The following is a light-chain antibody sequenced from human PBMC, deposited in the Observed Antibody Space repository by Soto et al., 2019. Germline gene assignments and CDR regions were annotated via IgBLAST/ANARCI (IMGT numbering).Light chain of an antibody. J-gene: IGLJ2*01. Sequence: QSVLTQPPSVSGAPGQRVTISCTGSSSNIGAGYDVHWYQQLPGTAPKLLIYGNSNRPSGVPDRFSGYKSGTSASLAITGLQADDEADYYCQSYDSSLSGSVFGGGTKLTVL. CDR3: QSYDSSLSGSV. CDR2: GNS. V-gene: IGLV1-40*01. CDR1: SSNIGAGYD.